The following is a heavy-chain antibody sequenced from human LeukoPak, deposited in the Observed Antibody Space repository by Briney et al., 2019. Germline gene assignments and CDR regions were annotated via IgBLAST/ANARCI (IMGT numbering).Heavy chain of an antibody. D-gene: IGHD5-24*01. CDR3: ARLVEMATISDTFDI. CDR1: GYRFSGYW. J-gene: IGHJ3*02. CDR2: IYPGDSDA. Sequence: GESLKISCQGSGYRFSGYWIGWVRQMPGKDLEWMGVIYPGDSDARYSPSFHGQVTISVDRSINTAYVQWSSLKASDTAMYYCARLVEMATISDTFDIWGQGTMVTVSS. V-gene: IGHV5-51*01.